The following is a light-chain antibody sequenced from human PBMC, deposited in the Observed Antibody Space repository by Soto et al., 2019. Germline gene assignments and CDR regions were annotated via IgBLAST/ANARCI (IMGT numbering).Light chain of an antibody. Sequence: ELVMTQSPATLSLSPGDGATLSCRASQGIGDTLAWYQQKTGQTPRLLIYDKSIRAAGVPDRLSGSRSGAELNLTISRLQSEDFAVYYCQNYGSSLWTCGQGTKVDIK. V-gene: IGKV3-15*01. J-gene: IGKJ1*01. CDR3: QNYGSSLWT. CDR1: QGIGDT. CDR2: DKS.